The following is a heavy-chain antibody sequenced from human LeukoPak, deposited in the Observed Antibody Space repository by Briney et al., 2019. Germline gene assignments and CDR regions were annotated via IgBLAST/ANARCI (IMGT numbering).Heavy chain of an antibody. Sequence: ASVKVSCKTSGYRFTDYYINWVRQAPGQGLEWMGWISPNNGVTLYAQKFQGSVTMTRDTSITTAYMEVNSLRSDDTAVFFCARYSINYGPWFPDFWGQGTLVTISS. CDR1: GYRFTDYY. CDR2: ISPNNGVT. V-gene: IGHV1-2*02. D-gene: IGHD3-10*01. J-gene: IGHJ4*02. CDR3: ARYSINYGPWFPDF.